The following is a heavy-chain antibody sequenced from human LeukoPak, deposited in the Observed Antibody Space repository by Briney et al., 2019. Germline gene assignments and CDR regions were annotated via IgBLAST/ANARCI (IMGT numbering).Heavy chain of an antibody. CDR3: ARKGYGITFGGVIASRGPRNWFDP. Sequence: SETLSLTCVVSGGSIRTSSYYWAWIRQPPGKGLEWIVSMYYSGSIYYNSSLKSRITVSADTSKNQLSLKLSSVTAADTAVYYCARKGYGITFGGVIASRGPRNWFDPWGQGTLVTVSS. V-gene: IGHV4-39*01. CDR1: GGSIRTSSYY. CDR2: MYYSGSI. J-gene: IGHJ5*02. D-gene: IGHD3-16*02.